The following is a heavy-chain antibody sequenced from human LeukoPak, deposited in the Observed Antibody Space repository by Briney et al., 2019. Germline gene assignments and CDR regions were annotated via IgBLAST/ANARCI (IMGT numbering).Heavy chain of an antibody. V-gene: IGHV4-59*01. J-gene: IGHJ4*02. D-gene: IGHD4-17*01. Sequence: PSETLSLTCTVSVGSISSYYWSWVRQPPGKGLEWIGYIYYSGSTIYNPSLKSRVTISVDTSKNQFSLKLSSVTAADTAVYYCARYGDYVFDLWGQGTLVTVSS. CDR1: VGSISSYY. CDR3: ARYGDYVFDL. CDR2: IYYSGST.